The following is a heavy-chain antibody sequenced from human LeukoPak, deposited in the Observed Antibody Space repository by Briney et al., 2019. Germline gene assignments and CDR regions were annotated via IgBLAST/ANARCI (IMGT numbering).Heavy chain of an antibody. CDR2: FDPEDGET. Sequence: VASVKVSCKVSGYTLTELSMHWVRQAPGKGLEWMGGFDPEDGETIYAQKFQGRVTMTEDTSTDTAYMELRSLRSDDTAVYYCARSGCGSCYPNYYPGDVWGKGTTVTISS. V-gene: IGHV1-24*01. CDR1: GYTLTELS. CDR3: ARSGCGSCYPNYYPGDV. D-gene: IGHD2-15*01. J-gene: IGHJ6*04.